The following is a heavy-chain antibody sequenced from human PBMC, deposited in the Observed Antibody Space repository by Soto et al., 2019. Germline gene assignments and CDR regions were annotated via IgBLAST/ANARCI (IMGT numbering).Heavy chain of an antibody. Sequence: SVKVSCKASGYTFTSSYMHWVRQAPGQGLEWIGWIVVCSGDTNSAQKFQERVTITRDMSTSTAYIELSSLRSEDTAVYYCAATIIAAVGTGYYYGMDVWGQGTTVTAP. D-gene: IGHD6-13*01. J-gene: IGHJ6*02. CDR3: AATIIAAVGTGYYYGMDV. CDR1: GYTFTSSY. V-gene: IGHV1-58*02. CDR2: IVVCSGDT.